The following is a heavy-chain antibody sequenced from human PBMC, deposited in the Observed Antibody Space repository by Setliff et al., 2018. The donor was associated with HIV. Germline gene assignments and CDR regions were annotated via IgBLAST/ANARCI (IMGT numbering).Heavy chain of an antibody. D-gene: IGHD5-12*01. Sequence: ASETLSLTCAVSGGSISSYYWSWIRQPPGKGLEWIGYIYTSGSTNYNPSLKSRVTISVDTSKNQFSLKQSSVTAADTAVYYCARLGPDGYNSRHDAFDIWGQGTMVTVS. CDR3: ARLGPDGYNSRHDAFDI. CDR1: GGSISSYY. J-gene: IGHJ3*02. V-gene: IGHV4-4*09. CDR2: IYTSGST.